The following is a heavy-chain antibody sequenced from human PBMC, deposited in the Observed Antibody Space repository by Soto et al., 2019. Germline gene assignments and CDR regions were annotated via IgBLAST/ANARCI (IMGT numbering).Heavy chain of an antibody. CDR3: ARGDDFWSGYYRF. Sequence: SETLSLTCTVSGGSISSYYCSWIRQPPGKGLEWIGYIYYSGSTNYNPSLKSRVTISVDTSKNQFSLKLSSVTAADTAVYYCARGDDFWSGYYRFWGQGTLVTVSS. V-gene: IGHV4-59*01. CDR1: GGSISSYY. CDR2: IYYSGST. D-gene: IGHD3-3*01. J-gene: IGHJ4*02.